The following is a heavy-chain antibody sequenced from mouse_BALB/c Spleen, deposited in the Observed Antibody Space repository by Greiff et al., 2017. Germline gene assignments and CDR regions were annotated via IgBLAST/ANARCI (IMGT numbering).Heavy chain of an antibody. CDR3: ASGDHRQLVFPYYAMDY. Sequence: QVQLQQSGAELVRPGVSVKISCKGSGYTFTDYAMHWVKQSPAKSLEWIGVISTYYGDASYNQKFKGKATMTVDKSSSTAYMELARLTSEDSAIYYCASGDHRQLVFPYYAMDYWGQGTSVTVSS. J-gene: IGHJ4*01. V-gene: IGHV1S137*01. CDR2: ISTYYGDA. CDR1: GYTFTDYA. D-gene: IGHD3-2*01.